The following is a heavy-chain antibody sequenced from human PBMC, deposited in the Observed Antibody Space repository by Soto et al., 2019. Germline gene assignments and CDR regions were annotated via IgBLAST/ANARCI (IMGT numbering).Heavy chain of an antibody. J-gene: IGHJ4*02. D-gene: IGHD6-13*01. CDR3: EAGSKGAAAKPGVY. CDR1: GFTFSSYG. CDR2: ISYDGSNK. V-gene: IGHV3-30*03. Sequence: QVQLVESGGGVVQPGRSLRLSCAASGFTFSSYGMHWVRQAPGKGLEWVAVISYDGSNKYYADSVKGRFTISRDNSKNTLYLQMNSLRAEDTAVYYCEAGSKGAAAKPGVYWGQGTLVTVSS.